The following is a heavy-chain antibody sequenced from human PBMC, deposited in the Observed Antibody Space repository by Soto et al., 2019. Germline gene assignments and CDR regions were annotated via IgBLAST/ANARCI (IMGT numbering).Heavy chain of an antibody. Sequence: GGSLRLSCAASGFTFSSYAMSWVRQAPGKGLEWVSAISGSGGSTYYADSVKGRFTISRDNSKNTLYLQMNSLRAEDTAVYYCANPKGLGWGEYYYYMGRDVGGQGTRATSSS. V-gene: IGHV3-23*01. CDR2: ISGSGGST. D-gene: IGHD3-10*01. CDR3: ANPKGLGWGEYYYYMGRDV. CDR1: GFTFSSYA. J-gene: IGHJ6*02.